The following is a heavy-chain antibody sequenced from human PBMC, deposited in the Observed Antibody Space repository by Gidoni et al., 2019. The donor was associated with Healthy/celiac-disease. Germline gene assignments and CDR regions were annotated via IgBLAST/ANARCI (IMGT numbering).Heavy chain of an antibody. Sequence: EVQLVESGGGLVQPGGSLRLSCAASGFPFSSYWMSWVRQAPGKGLEWVANIKQDGSEKYYVDSVKGRFTISRDNAKNSLYLQMNSLRAEDTAVYYCARRSNYVYYYGMDVWGQGTTVTVSS. CDR3: ARRSNYVYYYGMDV. D-gene: IGHD4-4*01. J-gene: IGHJ6*02. CDR1: GFPFSSYW. CDR2: IKQDGSEK. V-gene: IGHV3-7*01.